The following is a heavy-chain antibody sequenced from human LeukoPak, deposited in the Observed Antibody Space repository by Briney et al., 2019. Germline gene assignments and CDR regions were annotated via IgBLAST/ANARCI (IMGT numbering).Heavy chain of an antibody. CDR2: IYYSGST. D-gene: IGHD6-6*01. Sequence: SETLSLTCTVSGGSISSSSYYWGWIRQPPGKGLEWIGSIYYSGSTNYNPSLKSRVTISVDTSKNQFSLKLSSVTAADTAVYYCARGGSSDYYYYMDVWGKGTTVTVSS. J-gene: IGHJ6*03. V-gene: IGHV4-39*07. CDR1: GGSISSSSYY. CDR3: ARGGSSDYYYYMDV.